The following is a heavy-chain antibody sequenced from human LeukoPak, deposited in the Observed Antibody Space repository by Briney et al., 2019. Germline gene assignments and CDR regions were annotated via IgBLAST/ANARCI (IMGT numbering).Heavy chain of an antibody. J-gene: IGHJ4*02. CDR3: LRDYQGY. CDR2: IKEDGSQK. CDR1: GFTFSSYW. D-gene: IGHD6-13*01. V-gene: IGHV3-7*01. Sequence: PGGSLRLSCAASGFTFSSYWMSWVRQAPGKGLEWVANIKEDGSQKYYVDSVKGGFTISRDNAKKSLYLQMNSVRAEDTALYYCLRDYQGYWGQGTLVTVSS.